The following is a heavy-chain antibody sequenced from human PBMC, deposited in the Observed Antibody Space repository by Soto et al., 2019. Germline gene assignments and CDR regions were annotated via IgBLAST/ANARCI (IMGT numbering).Heavy chain of an antibody. D-gene: IGHD1-26*01. CDR1: GFTFSSYG. V-gene: IGHV3-30*03. J-gene: IGHJ1*01. Sequence: QVQLVESGGGVVQPGRSLRLSCAASGFTFSSYGMHWVRQAPGKGLEWVAVISYDGSNKYYADSVKGRFTISRNNSKNTLYMQMNSLRAEDTAVYYCARDRGSYPAEYFQHWGPGTLVTVSS. CDR3: ARDRGSYPAEYFQH. CDR2: ISYDGSNK.